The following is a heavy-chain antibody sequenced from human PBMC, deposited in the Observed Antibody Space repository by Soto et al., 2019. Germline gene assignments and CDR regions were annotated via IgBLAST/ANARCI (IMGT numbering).Heavy chain of an antibody. Sequence: QVQLLESGGGVVQPGRSLRLSCAASGFTFSSYGMHWVRQAPGKGLEWVAVIWSDANNKYYADSVQGRFTISRDNSQNTLYLQMNSLRAEATAFYYCARATRDTAMVHNWGQGTLVTVSS. D-gene: IGHD5-18*01. CDR3: ARATRDTAMVHN. J-gene: IGHJ4*02. V-gene: IGHV3-33*08. CDR2: IWSDANNK. CDR1: GFTFSSYG.